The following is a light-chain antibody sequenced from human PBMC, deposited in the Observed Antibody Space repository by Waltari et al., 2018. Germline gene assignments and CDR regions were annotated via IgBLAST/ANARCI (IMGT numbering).Light chain of an antibody. CDR2: YAN. Sequence: IQISQSPSSLSASVGDRVTITCRASQGISSYLNWYQQKPGKAPKLLIYYANSLASGVPSRFSGSGSGTEFTLTISSLQPEDFATYYCQQANSYPYSFGQGTKVEIK. J-gene: IGKJ2*03. V-gene: IGKV1-13*02. CDR3: QQANSYPYS. CDR1: QGISSY.